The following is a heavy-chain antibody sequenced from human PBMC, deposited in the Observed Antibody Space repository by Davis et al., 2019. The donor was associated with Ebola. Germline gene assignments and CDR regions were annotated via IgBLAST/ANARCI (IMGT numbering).Heavy chain of an antibody. J-gene: IGHJ6*02. CDR2: ISSSSSYI. D-gene: IGHD5-18*01. Sequence: GESLKISCAASGFTFSSYSMNWVRQAPGKGLEWVSSISSSSSYIYYADSVKGRFTISRDNAKNSLYLQMNSLRAEDTAVYYCAREVVGGYSYGYFYYYYGMDVWGQGTTVTVSS. V-gene: IGHV3-21*01. CDR3: AREVVGGYSYGYFYYYYGMDV. CDR1: GFTFSSYS.